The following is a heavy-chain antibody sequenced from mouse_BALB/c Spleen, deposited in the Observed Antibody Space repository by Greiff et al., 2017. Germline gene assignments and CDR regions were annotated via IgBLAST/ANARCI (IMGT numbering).Heavy chain of an antibody. CDR3: ARNGNHGDWYFDV. CDR2: IYPGSDST. CDR1: GYTFTSYW. V-gene: IGHV1-55*01. D-gene: IGHD4-1*01. Sequence: QVQLQQPGAELVKPGTSVNMSCKASGYTFTSYWMHWVKQRPGQGLEWIGDIYPGSDSTNYNEKFKSKATLTEDKSSSTAYMQLSSLTAEDTADYDCARNGNHGDWYFDVWGAGTTVTVSS. J-gene: IGHJ1*01.